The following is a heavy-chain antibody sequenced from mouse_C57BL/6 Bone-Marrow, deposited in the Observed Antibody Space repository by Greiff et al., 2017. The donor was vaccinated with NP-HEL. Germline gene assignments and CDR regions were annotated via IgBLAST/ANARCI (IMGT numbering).Heavy chain of an antibody. CDR1: GYTFTSYW. CDR2: IHPNSGST. CDR3: ARRRITTVVACYYDY. D-gene: IGHD1-1*01. J-gene: IGHJ2*01. Sequence: QVQLQQPGAELVKPGASVKLSCKASGYTFTSYWMHWVKQRPGQGLEWIGMIHPNSGSTNYNEKFKSKATLTVDKSSSTAYMQLSSLTSEDSTVYYCARRRITTVVACYYDYWGQGATLTVSS. V-gene: IGHV1-64*01.